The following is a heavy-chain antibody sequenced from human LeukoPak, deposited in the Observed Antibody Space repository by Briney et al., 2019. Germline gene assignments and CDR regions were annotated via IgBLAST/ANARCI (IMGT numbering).Heavy chain of an antibody. Sequence: GGSLRLSCAASGFTFSSYAMSWVRQAPGKRLEWVSAISGSGGSTYYADSVKGRFTISRDNSKNTLYLQMNSLRAEDTAVYYCAKGGYCSGGSCYFNFDYWGQGTLVTVSS. J-gene: IGHJ4*02. V-gene: IGHV3-23*01. D-gene: IGHD2-15*01. CDR3: AKGGYCSGGSCYFNFDY. CDR1: GFTFSSYA. CDR2: ISGSGGST.